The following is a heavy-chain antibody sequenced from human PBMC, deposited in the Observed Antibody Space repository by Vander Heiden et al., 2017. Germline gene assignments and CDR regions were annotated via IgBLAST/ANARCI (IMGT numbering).Heavy chain of an antibody. D-gene: IGHD4-17*01. V-gene: IGHV3-23*01. CDR1: GFTFSSYA. J-gene: IGHJ6*02. CDR2: ISGSGGST. Sequence: EVQLLESGGGLLQPGGSLRLSCAASGFTFSSYAMSWVRQAPGKGLEWVSAISGSGGSTYYADSVKGRFTISRDKSKNTLYLQMNSLRAEDTAVYYCAKDLSVGGDYYYYGMDVWGQGTTVTVSS. CDR3: AKDLSVGGDYYYYGMDV.